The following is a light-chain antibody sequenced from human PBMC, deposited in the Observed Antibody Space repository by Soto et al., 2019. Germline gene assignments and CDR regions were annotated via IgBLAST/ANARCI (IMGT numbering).Light chain of an antibody. J-gene: IGKJ5*01. CDR3: QQSYSTHSIS. Sequence: DIQMTQSPSSLSASVGDRVTITCRASESISRHLNWSQQKPGKATNLLIYAASTLQNGVPSRFSGSGSGTDLTLTISSLQPEDFATYYCQQSYSTHSISFGQGTRLEIK. V-gene: IGKV1-39*01. CDR1: ESISRH. CDR2: AAS.